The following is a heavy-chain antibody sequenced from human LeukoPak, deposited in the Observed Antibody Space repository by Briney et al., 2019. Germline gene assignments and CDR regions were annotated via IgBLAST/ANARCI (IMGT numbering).Heavy chain of an antibody. CDR2: IKPDGSET. CDR1: GFSFSDSW. CDR3: ARDLDRRIVGAIRMDV. J-gene: IGHJ6*03. V-gene: IGHV3-7*01. D-gene: IGHD1-26*01. Sequence: GGSLRLSCGASGFSFSDSWMSWVRQPPGKGPEWVASIKPDGSETYTVDAVQGRFIISRDNTKNSLSLQMNSLRGDDTAMYYCARDLDRRIVGAIRMDVWGKGTTVTVSS.